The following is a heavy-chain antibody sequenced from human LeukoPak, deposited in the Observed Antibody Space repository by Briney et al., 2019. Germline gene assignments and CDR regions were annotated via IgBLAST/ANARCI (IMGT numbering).Heavy chain of an antibody. CDR2: ISGSGGST. V-gene: IGHV3-23*01. Sequence: GGSLRLSCAASGFTFSNYAMSWVRLAPGKGLDWVSAISGSGGSTYYADSVKGRFTISRDNSKNTLYLQMNSLSAEDTAVYYCAKRGDYFDYWGQGTLVTVSS. CDR3: AKRGDYFDY. CDR1: GFTFSNYA. D-gene: IGHD7-27*01. J-gene: IGHJ4*02.